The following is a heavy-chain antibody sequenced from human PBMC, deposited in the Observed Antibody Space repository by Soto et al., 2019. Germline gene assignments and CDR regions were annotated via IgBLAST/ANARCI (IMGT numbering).Heavy chain of an antibody. CDR3: ARALTGSSWSSDLYYFDY. V-gene: IGHV4-34*01. Sequence: SETLSLTCAVYGGSFSGYYWSWIRQPPGKGLEWIGEINHSGSTNYNPSLKSRVTISVDTSKNQFSLKLSSVTAADTAVYYCARALTGSSWSSDLYYFDYWGQGTLVTVSS. J-gene: IGHJ4*02. D-gene: IGHD6-13*01. CDR2: INHSGST. CDR1: GGSFSGYY.